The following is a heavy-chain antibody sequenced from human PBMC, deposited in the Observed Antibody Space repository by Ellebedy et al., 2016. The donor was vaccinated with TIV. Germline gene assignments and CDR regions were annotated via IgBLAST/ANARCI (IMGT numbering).Heavy chain of an antibody. Sequence: GESLKISCAASGFTLSSNWMYWVRQAPGKGLVWVSRITSDGSRTNYADSVKGRFTISRDNDKNTLYLQMNSLRTEDTAVYYCARIPGYYDSGCYWGQGTPVTVSS. J-gene: IGHJ4*02. CDR2: ITSDGSRT. V-gene: IGHV3-74*01. CDR3: ARIPGYYDSGCY. D-gene: IGHD3-22*01. CDR1: GFTLSSNW.